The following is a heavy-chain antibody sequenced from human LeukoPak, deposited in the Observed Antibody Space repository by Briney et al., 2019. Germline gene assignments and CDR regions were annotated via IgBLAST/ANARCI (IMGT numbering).Heavy chain of an antibody. CDR1: GVTFSSSA. CDR3: ARDFSSSSWYPSKEGGAFDI. Sequence: GGSLRLYCAAPGVTFSSSALHWVGQAPGQGPPWVALISYDGSNKYYADSVKGRFTISRDNSKNTLYLQMNSLRAEDTAVYYCARDFSSSSWYPSKEGGAFDIWGQGTMVTVSS. CDR2: ISYDGSNK. V-gene: IGHV3-30-3*01. D-gene: IGHD6-13*01. J-gene: IGHJ3*02.